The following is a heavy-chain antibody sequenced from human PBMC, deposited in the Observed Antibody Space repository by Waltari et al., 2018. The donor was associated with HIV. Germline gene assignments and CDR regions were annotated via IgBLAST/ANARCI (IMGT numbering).Heavy chain of an antibody. CDR2: IYYSGST. CDR1: GGSISSGGYY. CDR3: ARVLSAGGVRWFDP. Sequence: QVQLQESGPGLVKPSQTLSLTCPVSGGSISSGGYYWSWIRQHPGKGLEWIWYIYYSGSTYYNPSLKSRVTISVDTSKNQFSLKLSSVTAADTAVYYCARVLSAGGVRWFDPWGQGTLVTVSS. J-gene: IGHJ5*02. D-gene: IGHD3-16*01. V-gene: IGHV4-31*03.